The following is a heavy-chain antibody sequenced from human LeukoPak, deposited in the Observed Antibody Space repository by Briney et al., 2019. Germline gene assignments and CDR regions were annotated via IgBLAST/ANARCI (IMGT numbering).Heavy chain of an antibody. CDR1: GFTFSSYG. CDR2: IRYDGSNK. D-gene: IGHD5-24*01. V-gene: IGHV3-30*02. Sequence: GGSLRLSCAASGFTFSSYGMHWVRQAPGKGLEWVAFIRYDGSNKYYADSVKGRFTISRDNSKNTLYLQMNSLRAEDTAVYYCAKGDGYNYVFDYWGQGTLVTVSS. CDR3: AKGDGYNYVFDY. J-gene: IGHJ4*02.